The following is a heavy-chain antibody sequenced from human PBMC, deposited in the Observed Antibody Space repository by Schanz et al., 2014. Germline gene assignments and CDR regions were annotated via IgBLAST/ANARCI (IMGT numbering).Heavy chain of an antibody. D-gene: IGHD3-10*01. CDR3: AKGRFGELSAFDI. CDR2: ISGSGGST. Sequence: EVQLLESGGGLVQPGGSLRLSCAASGFTFSSYAMSWVRQAPGKGLEWVSAISGSGGSTYYADSVKGRFTISRDNSKNTLYLQMNNLRAEDTAVYYCAKGRFGELSAFDIWGQGTMVTVSS. J-gene: IGHJ3*02. CDR1: GFTFSSYA. V-gene: IGHV3-23*01.